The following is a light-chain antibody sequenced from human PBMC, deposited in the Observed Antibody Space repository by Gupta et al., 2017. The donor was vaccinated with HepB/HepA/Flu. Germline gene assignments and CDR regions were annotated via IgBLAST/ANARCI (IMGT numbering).Light chain of an antibody. CDR3: SSYAGTTPVV. J-gene: IGLJ3*02. CDR1: SSDVGGYNY. Sequence: QSALTQPPSASGSPGQSVTISCTGTSSDVGGYNYVSWYQQHPGKAPKLIIYAVSKRPSGVPDRFSGSKSGNTASLTVSGLQAEDEADYYCSSYAGTTPVVFGGGTKVTVL. V-gene: IGLV2-8*01. CDR2: AVS.